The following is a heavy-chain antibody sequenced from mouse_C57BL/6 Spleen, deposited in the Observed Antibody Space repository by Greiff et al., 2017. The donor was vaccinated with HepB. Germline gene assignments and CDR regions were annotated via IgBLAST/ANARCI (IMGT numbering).Heavy chain of an antibody. V-gene: IGHV1-26*01. J-gene: IGHJ3*01. CDR3: ARGYYGSRYPACFAY. D-gene: IGHD1-1*01. CDR2: INPNNGGT. Sequence: VLLQQSGPELVKPGASVKITCKASGYTFTDYYMYWVKQSHGTSLQWIGDINPNNGGTIYNQKFKGKATLTVDKSSSTASMELRSLTSEDSAVYYCARGYYGSRYPACFAYWGQGTLVTVSA. CDR1: GYTFTDYY.